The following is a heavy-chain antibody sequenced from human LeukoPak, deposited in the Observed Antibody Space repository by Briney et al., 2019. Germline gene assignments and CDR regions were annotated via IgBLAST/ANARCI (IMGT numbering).Heavy chain of an antibody. CDR3: ARGGPYYDILTGYPPHFQH. V-gene: IGHV1-2*02. CDR2: INPNSGGT. CDR1: GYTFTGYY. J-gene: IGHJ1*01. D-gene: IGHD3-9*01. Sequence: ASVTVSCKASGYTFTGYYMHWVRQAPGQGLEWMGWINPNSGGTNYAQKFQGRVTMTRDTSISTAYMELSRLRSDDTAVYYCARGGPYYDILTGYPPHFQHWGQGTLVTVSS.